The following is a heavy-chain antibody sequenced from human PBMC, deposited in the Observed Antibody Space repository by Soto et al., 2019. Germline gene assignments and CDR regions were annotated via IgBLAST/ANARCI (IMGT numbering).Heavy chain of an antibody. J-gene: IGHJ6*02. V-gene: IGHV4-59*01. D-gene: IGHD1-20*01. CDR3: ARYKSNYYYGMDV. CDR1: DGSISSYY. Sequence: SETLSLTCNVSDGSISSYYWIWIRQPPGKGLEWIGYIYYSGITNYNPSLKSRVTISVDTSKNQFSLKLSSVTAADTAVYYCARYKSNYYYGMDVWGQGTTVTVSS. CDR2: IYYSGIT.